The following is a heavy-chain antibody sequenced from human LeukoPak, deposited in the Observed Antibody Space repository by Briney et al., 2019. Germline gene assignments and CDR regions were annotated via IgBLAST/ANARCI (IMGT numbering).Heavy chain of an antibody. J-gene: IGHJ4*02. CDR3: VRDSDDYYWALDF. CDR2: IYYSGST. Sequence: PSETLSLTCTVSGGSISSYYWSWIRQPPGKGLEWIGYIYYSGSTNYNPSLKSRVTISVDTSKNQFSLQLNSVTPEDTAVYYCVRDSDDYYWALDFWGQGTPVTVSS. D-gene: IGHD3-10*01. V-gene: IGHV4-59*12. CDR1: GGSISSYY.